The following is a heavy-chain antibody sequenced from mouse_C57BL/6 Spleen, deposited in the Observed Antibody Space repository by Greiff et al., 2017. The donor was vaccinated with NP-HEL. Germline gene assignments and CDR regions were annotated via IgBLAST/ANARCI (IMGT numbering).Heavy chain of an antibody. CDR1: GFTFSDAW. CDR2: IRNKANNHAT. D-gene: IGHD2-2*01. CDR3: TRAFGGYTAWFAY. Sequence: EVQRVESGGGLVQPGGSMKLSCAASGFTFSDAWMDWVRQSPEKGLEWVAEIRNKANNHATYYAESVKGRFTISRDDSKSSVYLQMNSLRAEDTGIYYCTRAFGGYTAWFAYWGQGTLVTVSA. V-gene: IGHV6-6*01. J-gene: IGHJ3*01.